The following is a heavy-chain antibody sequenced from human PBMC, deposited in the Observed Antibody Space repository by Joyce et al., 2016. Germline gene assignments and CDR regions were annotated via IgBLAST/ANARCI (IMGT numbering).Heavy chain of an antibody. CDR1: GGSINNNNYY. J-gene: IGHJ6*02. Sequence: QVQLQESGPGLVKPSQTLSLICTVSGGSINNNNYYWSWIRQPAGKGLEWIGRIHGSGSTTYTPSLKSRVTISLDTPKKQISLKVTSVTAADTAVYYCAREAVYKTYYYGMDVWGQGTTVTVSS. D-gene: IGHD1-14*01. CDR2: IHGSGST. CDR3: AREAVYKTYYYGMDV. V-gene: IGHV4-61*02.